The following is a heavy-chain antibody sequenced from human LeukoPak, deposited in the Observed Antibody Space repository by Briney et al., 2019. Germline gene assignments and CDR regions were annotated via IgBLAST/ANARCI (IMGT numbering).Heavy chain of an antibody. CDR1: GFAFSSYE. J-gene: IGHJ6*03. CDR3: ARGETMDV. CDR2: INEDGSEK. D-gene: IGHD5-24*01. V-gene: IGHV3-7*01. Sequence: GGSLRLSCAASGFAFSSYEMNWVRQAPGKGPEWVANINEDGSEKHYVGSVRGRFTISRDNADNSLHLQMKSLRPEDMAVYYCARGETMDVWGKGTTVTVSS.